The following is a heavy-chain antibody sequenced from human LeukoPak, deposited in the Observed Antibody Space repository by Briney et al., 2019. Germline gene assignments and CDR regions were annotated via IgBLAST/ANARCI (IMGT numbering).Heavy chain of an antibody. CDR1: GFIFSNFE. J-gene: IGHJ3*02. Sequence: QPGGSLRLSCAASGFIFSNFEMNWVRQAPGKGLEWVSYISSSGSTIYYADSVKGRFTISRDNAKNSLYLQMNSLRAEDTAVYYCAREARWRGRGDAFDIWGQGTMVTVSS. V-gene: IGHV3-48*03. D-gene: IGHD3-16*01. CDR3: AREARWRGRGDAFDI. CDR2: ISSSGSTI.